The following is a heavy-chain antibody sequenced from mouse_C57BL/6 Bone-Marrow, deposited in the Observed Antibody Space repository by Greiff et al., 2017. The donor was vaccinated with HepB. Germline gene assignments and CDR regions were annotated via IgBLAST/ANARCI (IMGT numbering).Heavy chain of an antibody. J-gene: IGHJ4*01. V-gene: IGHV5-9*01. CDR2: ISGGGGNT. Sequence: EVQLVESGGGLVKPGGSLKLSCAASGFTFSSYTMSWVRQTPEKRLEWVATISGGGGNTYYPDSVKGRFTISRDNAKNTLYLQMSSLRSEDTALYYCASYSNYVGGWGQGTSVTVSS. CDR3: ASYSNYVGG. D-gene: IGHD2-5*01. CDR1: GFTFSSYT.